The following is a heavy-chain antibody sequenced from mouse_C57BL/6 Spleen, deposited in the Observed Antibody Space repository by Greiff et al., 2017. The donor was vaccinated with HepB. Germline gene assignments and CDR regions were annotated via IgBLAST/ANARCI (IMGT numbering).Heavy chain of an antibody. D-gene: IGHD1-1*01. CDR3: ASKLRAYYAMDY. CDR2: INPNNGGT. CDR1: GYTFTDYN. V-gene: IGHV1-18*01. J-gene: IGHJ4*01. Sequence: EVQLQQSGPELVKPGASVKIPCKASGYTFTDYNMDWVKQSHGKSLEWIGDINPNNGGTIYNQKFKGKATLTVDKSSSTAYMELRSLTSEDTAVYYCASKLRAYYAMDYWGQGTSVTVSS.